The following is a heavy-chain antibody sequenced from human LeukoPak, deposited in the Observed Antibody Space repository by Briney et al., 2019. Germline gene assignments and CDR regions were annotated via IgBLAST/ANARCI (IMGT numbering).Heavy chain of an antibody. CDR1: GFTFSSYA. CDR2: IGRSGDNI. CDR3: AKYTQTGDPSHY. V-gene: IGHV3-23*01. Sequence: GGSLRLSCAASGFTFSSYAMTWVRQAPGKGLEWVSVIGRSGDNIHYADSVKGRFTISRDNSKNTVYLQMNSLRAEDTAVYYCAKYTQTGDPSHYWGQGTLVGVSS. J-gene: IGHJ4*02. D-gene: IGHD7-27*01.